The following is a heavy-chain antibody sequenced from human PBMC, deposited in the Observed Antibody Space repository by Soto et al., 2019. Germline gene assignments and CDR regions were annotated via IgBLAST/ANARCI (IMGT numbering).Heavy chain of an antibody. CDR2: VYYTGTT. V-gene: IGHV4-59*01. CDR3: ARDTVLTGMFDL. Sequence: SETLSLTCTVSGGSIGSYHWSWVRQPPGKGLEWIASVYYTGTTNYNPSLGSRVTISIDAPENQISLKLTSVTAADTAFYYCARDTVLTGMFDLWGQGTLVTVSS. J-gene: IGHJ5*02. CDR1: GGSIGSYH. D-gene: IGHD4-17*01.